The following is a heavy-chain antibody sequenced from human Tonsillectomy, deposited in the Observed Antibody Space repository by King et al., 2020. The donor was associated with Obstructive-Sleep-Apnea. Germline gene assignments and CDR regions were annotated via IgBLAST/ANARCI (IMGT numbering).Heavy chain of an antibody. J-gene: IGHJ3*02. V-gene: IGHV5-51*01. CDR2: IYPGDVDT. CDR3: ARRVGYSSGWRAFDI. D-gene: IGHD6-19*01. CDR1: GYSFTSYW. Sequence: QLVQSGAEVKKPGEALKISCKGSGYSFTSYWIGWVRQIPGKCLEWMGIIYPGDVDTRDSPSFQSQVTIAADKSISTASLQWGSLKASDTAMYYCARRVGYSSGWRAFDIWGQGTMVTVSS.